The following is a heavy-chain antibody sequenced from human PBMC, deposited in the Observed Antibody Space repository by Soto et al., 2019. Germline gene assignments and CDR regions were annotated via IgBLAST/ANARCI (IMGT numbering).Heavy chain of an antibody. CDR3: ANLEPGGDAFDI. J-gene: IGHJ3*02. V-gene: IGHV3-30*18. CDR2: ISYDGSNK. Sequence: VQLLESGGGLVQPGGSLRLSCAASGFTFSSYGMHWVRQAPGKGLEWVAVISYDGSNKYYADSVKGRFTISRDNSKNTLYLQMNSLRAEDTAVYYCANLEPGGDAFDIWGQGTMVTVSS. CDR1: GFTFSSYG. D-gene: IGHD1-1*01.